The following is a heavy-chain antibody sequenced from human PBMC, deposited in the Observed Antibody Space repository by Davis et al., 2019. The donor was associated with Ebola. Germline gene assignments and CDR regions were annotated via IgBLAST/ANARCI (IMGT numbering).Heavy chain of an antibody. Sequence: SGPTLVKPTQTLTLTCTFSGFSLTTRGVGVGWIRQPPGKSLEWLAVVYWNDDNYYSPSLKSRLTISKDTSKNQVVLTMTNMDPVDTATYYCAHRKTARSGGTGDFDPWGQGTLVTVSS. V-gene: IGHV2-5*01. D-gene: IGHD7-27*01. J-gene: IGHJ5*02. CDR3: AHRKTARSGGTGDFDP. CDR2: VYWNDDN. CDR1: GFSLTTRGVG.